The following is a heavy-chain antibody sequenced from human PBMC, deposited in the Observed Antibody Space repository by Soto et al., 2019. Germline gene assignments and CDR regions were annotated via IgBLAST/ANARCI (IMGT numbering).Heavy chain of an antibody. CDR2: ISGSGGST. Sequence: GGSLRLSCAASGFTFSSYAMSWVRQAPGKGLEWVSAISGSGGSTYYADSVKGRFTISRDNSKNTLYLQMNSLRAEDTAVYYCANRYYDFWSGYYNYWGQGTLVTVSS. D-gene: IGHD3-3*01. J-gene: IGHJ4*02. CDR1: GFTFSSYA. V-gene: IGHV3-23*01. CDR3: ANRYYDFWSGYYNY.